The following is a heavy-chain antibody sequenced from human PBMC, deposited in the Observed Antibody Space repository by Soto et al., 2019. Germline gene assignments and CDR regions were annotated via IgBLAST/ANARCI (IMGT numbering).Heavy chain of an antibody. V-gene: IGHV3-33*01. CDR3: AREMGIQYFDQ. CDR2: IWYDGSNQ. CDR1: GMTFSSYG. Sequence: QVQLVESGGGVVQSGRSLRLSCAASGMTFSSYGMHWVRQAPGKGLEWVAFIWYDGSNQYYADSVKGRFTISRDNSKNTLYLQMKDLRAEDTAVYYCAREMGIQYFDQWGQGTLVTVSS. D-gene: IGHD5-18*01. J-gene: IGHJ4*02.